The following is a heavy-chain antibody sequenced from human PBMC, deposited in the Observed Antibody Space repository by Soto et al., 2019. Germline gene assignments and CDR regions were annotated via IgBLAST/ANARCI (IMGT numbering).Heavy chain of an antibody. Sequence: ETLSLTCSVSGDSVSGGSYYWSWIRQPPGKGLDFIGYIYYSGSTNYNPSLKSRLTISIDTSKNHFSLKLTSVTAADTAVYYCARCDRFAFNFDTWGQGTLLTVSS. D-gene: IGHD2-21*01. CDR2: IYYSGST. J-gene: IGHJ4*02. V-gene: IGHV4-61*03. CDR3: ARCDRFAFNFDT. CDR1: GDSVSGGSYY.